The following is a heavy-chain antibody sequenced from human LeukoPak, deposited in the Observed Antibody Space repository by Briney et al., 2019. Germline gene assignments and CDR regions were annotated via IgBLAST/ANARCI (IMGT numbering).Heavy chain of an antibody. D-gene: IGHD2-21*02. Sequence: GGSLRLSCVASGFTLSSYGMHWVRQAPGKGLEWVAVIWYDGRNKYYGDSVKGRFTISRDNSKNTLYLQMNSLRAEDTAVYYCARACGGDCYGYLQHWGQGTLVTVSS. CDR3: ARACGGDCYGYLQH. CDR1: GFTLSSYG. J-gene: IGHJ1*01. V-gene: IGHV3-33*01. CDR2: IWYDGRNK.